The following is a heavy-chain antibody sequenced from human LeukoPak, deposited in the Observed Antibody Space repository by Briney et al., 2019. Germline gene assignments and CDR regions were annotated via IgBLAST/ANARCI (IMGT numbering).Heavy chain of an antibody. CDR2: TSRSGSTI. CDR3: ARALPSSWYYFDY. Sequence: GGSLRLSCAASGFGFSSCEMNWVRQAPGKGLEWVSYTSRSGSTIHYADSVKGRFTISRDNAKNSLYLQMNSLRAEDTAVYYCARALPSSWYYFDYWGQGTLVTVSS. CDR1: GFGFSSCE. V-gene: IGHV3-48*03. J-gene: IGHJ4*02. D-gene: IGHD6-13*01.